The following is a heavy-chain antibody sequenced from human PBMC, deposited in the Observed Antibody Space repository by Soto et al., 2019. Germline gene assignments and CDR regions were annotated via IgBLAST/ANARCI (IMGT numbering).Heavy chain of an antibody. J-gene: IGHJ4*02. CDR1: GGSISPYY. V-gene: IGHV4-59*01. CDR2: FYYSGST. Sequence: SQTLSLTCTVSGGSISPYYWSWIRQPPGRGLEWIGYFYYSGSTNYNPSLKSRVTISVDTSKNQFSLKLSSVTAADTAVYYCARDIGGYYDSSSYANWGQGTLVTVSS. D-gene: IGHD3-22*01. CDR3: ARDIGGYYDSSSYAN.